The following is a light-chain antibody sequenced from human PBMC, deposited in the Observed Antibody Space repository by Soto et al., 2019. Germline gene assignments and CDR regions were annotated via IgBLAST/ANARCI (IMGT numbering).Light chain of an antibody. J-gene: IGLJ2*01. CDR3: QSADSSGTYVV. Sequence: SYEVTQPPSVSVSPGQTARITCSGDALPKQYAYWYQQKPGQAPVLVIYKDSERPSGIPERFSGSSSGTTVTLTISGVQAEDEADYYCQSADSSGTYVVFGGGTKVTVL. CDR2: KDS. V-gene: IGLV3-25*03. CDR1: ALPKQY.